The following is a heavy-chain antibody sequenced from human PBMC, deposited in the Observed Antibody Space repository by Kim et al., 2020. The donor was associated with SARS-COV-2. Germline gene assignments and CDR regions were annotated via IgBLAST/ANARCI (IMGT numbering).Heavy chain of an antibody. CDR3: ARARHRGPKKLYXMDV. CDR1: GYTFTSYY. CDR2: IXXSGGXX. J-gene: IGHJ6*02. V-gene: IGHV1-46*01. Sequence: ASVKVSCKASGYTFTSYYMHWVRQAPGQGLEXXGIIXXSGGXXSYAQKFQGRVTEPXDTRTSTAYXELDSXRSEDTAVYXCARARHRGPKKLYXMDVWXQXTTVXVSS.